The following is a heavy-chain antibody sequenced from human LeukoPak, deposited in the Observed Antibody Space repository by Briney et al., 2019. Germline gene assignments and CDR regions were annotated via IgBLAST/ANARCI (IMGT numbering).Heavy chain of an antibody. Sequence: PSETLSLTCAVSGGSISSSNWWSWVRQPPGKGLEWIGEIYHSGSTNYNPSLKSRVTISVDKSKNQFSLKLSSVTAADTAVYYCASREYDYVWGSYRYNWFDPWGQGTLVTVSS. CDR1: GGSISSSNW. CDR2: IYHSGST. CDR3: ASREYDYVWGSYRYNWFDP. D-gene: IGHD3-16*02. J-gene: IGHJ5*02. V-gene: IGHV4-4*02.